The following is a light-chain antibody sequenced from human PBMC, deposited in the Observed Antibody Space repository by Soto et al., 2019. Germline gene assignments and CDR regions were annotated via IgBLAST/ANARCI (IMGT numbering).Light chain of an antibody. CDR1: ESISSY. CDR3: QQSYSTPFT. CDR2: AAS. Sequence: DIQMTQSPSSLSASVGDRVTITCRASESISSYLNWYQQKPGKAPKLLIYAASSLQRVFPSRFSGSVSVTDLTLTISSLQPEDFANYYCQQSYSTPFTFGGVTKVEIK. V-gene: IGKV1-39*01. J-gene: IGKJ4*01.